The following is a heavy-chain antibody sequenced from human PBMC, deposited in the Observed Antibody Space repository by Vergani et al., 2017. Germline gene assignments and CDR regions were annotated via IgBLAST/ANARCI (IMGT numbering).Heavy chain of an antibody. J-gene: IGHJ6*03. D-gene: IGHD3-10*01. V-gene: IGHV3-30*18. CDR2: ISNDGSKK. Sequence: QVQLAESGGGRVQPGRSLRLSCAASGFSFSSHAIHWVRQAPGKGLEWVAVISNDGSKKYYADSVKGRFTISRDNSKNTLDLQMTILRTQDTAVYYCAKACSVTAGSLQYNFYMDVWGKGTTVTVS. CDR3: AKACSVTAGSLQYNFYMDV. CDR1: GFSFSSHA.